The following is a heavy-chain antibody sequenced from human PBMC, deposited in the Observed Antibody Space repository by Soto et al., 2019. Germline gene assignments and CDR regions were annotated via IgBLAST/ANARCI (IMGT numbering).Heavy chain of an antibody. V-gene: IGHV3-7*01. D-gene: IGHD6-13*01. CDR1: GFTFSSYW. J-gene: IGHJ6*03. Sequence: GGSLRLSCAASGFTFSSYWMSWVRQAPGKGLEWVANIKQDGSEKYYVDSVKGRFTISRDNAKNSLYLQMNSLRAEDTAVYYCARVRIAAAGTGLGGGGAHYMDVWGKGTTVTVSS. CDR2: IKQDGSEK. CDR3: ARVRIAAAGTGLGGGGAHYMDV.